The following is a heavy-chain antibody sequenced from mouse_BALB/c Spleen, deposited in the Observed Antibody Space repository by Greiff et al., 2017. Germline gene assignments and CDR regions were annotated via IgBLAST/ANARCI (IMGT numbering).Heavy chain of an antibody. V-gene: IGHV1-9*01. CDR2: ILPGSGST. CDR3: ARGRFHYAMDY. J-gene: IGHJ4*01. CDR1: GYTFSSYW. Sequence: VKLVESGAELMKPGASVKISCKATGYTFSSYWIEWVKQRPGHGLEWIGEILPGSGSTNYNEKFKGKATFTADTSSNTAYMQLSSLTSEDSAVYYCARGRFHYAMDYWGQGTSVTVSS.